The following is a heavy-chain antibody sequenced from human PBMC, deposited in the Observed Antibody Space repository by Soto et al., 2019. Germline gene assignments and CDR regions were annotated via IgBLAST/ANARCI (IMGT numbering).Heavy chain of an antibody. CDR1: GFTFSSYA. CDR3: ATSGADYYDNTVKGPFDD. J-gene: IGHJ4*02. Sequence: QVQLVESGGGVVQPGRSLRLSCAASGFTFSSYAMHWVRQAPGKGLEWVAVISYNGLNKYYADSVKGRFTISRDNSKDTLYLQMNSLRAEDTAVYYCATSGADYYDNTVKGPFDDWGQGTLVTVSS. D-gene: IGHD3-22*01. V-gene: IGHV3-30*03. CDR2: ISYNGLNK.